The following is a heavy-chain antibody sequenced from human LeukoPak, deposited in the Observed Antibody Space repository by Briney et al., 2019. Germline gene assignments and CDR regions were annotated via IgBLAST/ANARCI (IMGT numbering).Heavy chain of an antibody. CDR2: INSDGSST. CDR1: GFSVSNNY. D-gene: IGHD6-19*01. CDR3: ARALAVAGTGGFDP. Sequence: GGSLRLSCAASGFSVSNNYMSWVRQAPGKGLVWVSRINSDGSSTSYADSVKGRFTISRDNAKNTLYLQMNSLRAEDTAVYYCARALAVAGTGGFDPWGQGTLVTVSS. V-gene: IGHV3-74*01. J-gene: IGHJ5*02.